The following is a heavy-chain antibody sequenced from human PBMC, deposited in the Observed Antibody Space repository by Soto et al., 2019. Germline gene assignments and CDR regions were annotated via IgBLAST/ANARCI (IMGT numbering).Heavy chain of an antibody. Sequence: GASVKVSCKASGGTFSSYAISWVRQAPGQGLEWMGGIIPIFGTANYAQKFQGRVTITADESTSTAYMELSSLRSEDTAVYYCARVVVQLPENTPIYYYYGMDVWGQGTTVTVSS. CDR2: IIPIFGTA. J-gene: IGHJ6*02. CDR3: ARVVVQLPENTPIYYYYGMDV. V-gene: IGHV1-69*13. CDR1: GGTFSSYA. D-gene: IGHD2-2*01.